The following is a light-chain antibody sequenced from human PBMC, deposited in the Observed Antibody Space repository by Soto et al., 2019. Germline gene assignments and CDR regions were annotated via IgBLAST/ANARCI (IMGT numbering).Light chain of an antibody. Sequence: DIQMTQPPSSLSASVGDRVTITCRAGQYIGRYLNWYQQKPGKAPKLLIYAASSLHSGVPSRFSGSGSGTEFTLTINSLQPDDFATYYCQHYDSFWSFGQGTKVDIK. J-gene: IGKJ1*01. CDR1: QYIGRY. CDR3: QHYDSFWS. V-gene: IGKV1-39*01. CDR2: AAS.